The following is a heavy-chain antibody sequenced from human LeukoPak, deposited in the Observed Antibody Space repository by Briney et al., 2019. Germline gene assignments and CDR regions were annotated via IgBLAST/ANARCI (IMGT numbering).Heavy chain of an antibody. CDR2: INYSGST. CDR1: GDSISSSNW. CDR3: ARTPPAAATDY. D-gene: IGHD2-15*01. Sequence: SGTLSLTCAVSGDSISSSNWWSWVRQSPGTGLEWIGTINYSGSTYYNPSLKSRVTMSLDTSKNQFSLKLRSVTAADTAVYYCARTPPAAATDYWGQGTLVTVSS. J-gene: IGHJ4*02. V-gene: IGHV4-4*02.